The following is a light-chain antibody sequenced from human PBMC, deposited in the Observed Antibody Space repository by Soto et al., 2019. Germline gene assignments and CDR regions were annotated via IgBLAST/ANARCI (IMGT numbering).Light chain of an antibody. V-gene: IGLV1-47*01. Sequence: QSVLTQPPSASGTPGERVTISCSGSSSNIGSNYVYWYQQPPGTAPKVLIYKNDQRPSGVPDRFSGSESGTSASLAISGLQSADEADYYCSAWDDSLSGWVFGGGTKLTVL. CDR3: SAWDDSLSGWV. J-gene: IGLJ3*02. CDR1: SSNIGSNY. CDR2: KND.